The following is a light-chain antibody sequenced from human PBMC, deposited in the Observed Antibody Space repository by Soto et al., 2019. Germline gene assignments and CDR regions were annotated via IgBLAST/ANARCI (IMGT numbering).Light chain of an antibody. Sequence: QSALTQPRSVSGSPGQSVTISCTGTSSDVGGYNYVSWYQQYPGKAPKLMVSGVSERPSGVPDRFSGSKSGNTASLTISGLKAEDEADYYCCSYAGSQTYVFGAGTKLTVL. CDR1: SSDVGGYNY. J-gene: IGLJ1*01. CDR2: GVS. V-gene: IGLV2-11*01. CDR3: CSYAGSQTYV.